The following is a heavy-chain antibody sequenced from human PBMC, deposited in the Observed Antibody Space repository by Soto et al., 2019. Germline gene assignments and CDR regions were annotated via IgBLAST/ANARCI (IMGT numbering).Heavy chain of an antibody. Sequence: GGSLRLSCAASGFTFSSYWMDWVRQAPGKGLEWVANINQDGSEKHYIDSVKGRFTISRDNAKNSLYLQMSRLTAEDSALYYCSTSLDYWGQGTLVPSPQ. CDR1: GFTFSSYW. CDR3: STSLDY. J-gene: IGHJ4*02. V-gene: IGHV3-7*01. CDR2: INQDGSEK.